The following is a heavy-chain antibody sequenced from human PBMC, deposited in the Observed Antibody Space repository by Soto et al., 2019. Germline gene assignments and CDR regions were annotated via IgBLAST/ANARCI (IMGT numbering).Heavy chain of an antibody. V-gene: IGHV3-23*01. Sequence: GGSLRLSCAVSGFTFNDYAMSWVRQAPGKGLEWVSTISGSLGSAYYAASVEGRFTISGDNSNNTLYLQMNSLRVEDTATSYCAKDSRLPGFGLLIHAFDIWGHGTMVTVSS. D-gene: IGHD3-3*01. CDR2: ISGSLGSA. CDR3: AKDSRLPGFGLLIHAFDI. CDR1: GFTFNDYA. J-gene: IGHJ3*02.